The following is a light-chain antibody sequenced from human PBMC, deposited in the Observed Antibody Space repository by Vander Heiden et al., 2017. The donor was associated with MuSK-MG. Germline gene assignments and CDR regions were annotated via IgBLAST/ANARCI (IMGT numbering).Light chain of an antibody. Sequence: DIQMTQSPSTLSASVGDRVTITCRASQSISSWLAWYQQEPGKAPKLLIYKASSLESGVPSRFSGSGSGTEFTLTISSLQPDDFATYYCQQYNSYPLTFGGGTKVEIK. CDR3: QQYNSYPLT. V-gene: IGKV1-5*03. CDR1: QSISSW. CDR2: KAS. J-gene: IGKJ4*01.